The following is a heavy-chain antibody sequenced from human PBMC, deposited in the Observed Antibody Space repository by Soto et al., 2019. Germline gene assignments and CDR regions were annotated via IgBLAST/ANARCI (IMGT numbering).Heavy chain of an antibody. CDR2: INPTGGST. CDR1: GYTFINYY. J-gene: IGHJ4*02. D-gene: IGHD2-8*02. Sequence: QVQLVQSGAEVKKPGASVKVSCKASGYTFINYYIHWVRLAPGHGLEWMAIINPTGGSTNYAQKFQGSLTLTIDTSTSTVYMELIILTSEDTAMYYCARHLAAGDVCGEGTLVTVSS. V-gene: IGHV1-46*01. CDR3: ARHLAAGDV.